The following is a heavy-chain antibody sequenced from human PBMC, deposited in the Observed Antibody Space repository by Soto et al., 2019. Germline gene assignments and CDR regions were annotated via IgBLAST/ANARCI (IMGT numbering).Heavy chain of an antibody. CDR3: ARIYCSSISCPYYYYGMDV. J-gene: IGHJ6*02. CDR2: INPSGGST. V-gene: IGHV1-46*03. D-gene: IGHD2-2*01. CDR1: GYTFTSYY. Sequence: GASVKVSCKASGYTFTSYYMHWVRQAPGQGLEWMGIINPSGGSTSYAQKFQGRVTMTRDTSTSTVYMELSSLRSEDTAVYYCARIYCSSISCPYYYYGMDVWGQGTTVTVSS.